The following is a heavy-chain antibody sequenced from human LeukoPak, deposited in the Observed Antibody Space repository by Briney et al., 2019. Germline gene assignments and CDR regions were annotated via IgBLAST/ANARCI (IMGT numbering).Heavy chain of an antibody. CDR2: IYYSGST. J-gene: IGHJ4*02. CDR3: ADNYGSGSYSDYGD. Sequence: PSESLSLTCTVSGGSISSSSYYWGWIRQPPGKGLEWIGSIYYSGSTYYNPSLKSRVTISVDTSKNQFSLKLSSVTAADTAVYYCADNYGSGSYSDYGDWGQGTLVTVSS. V-gene: IGHV4-39*01. CDR1: GGSISSSSYY. D-gene: IGHD3-10*01.